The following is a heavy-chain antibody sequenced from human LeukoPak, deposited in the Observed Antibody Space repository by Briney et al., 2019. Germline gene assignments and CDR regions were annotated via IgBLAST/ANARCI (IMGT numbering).Heavy chain of an antibody. Sequence: SVKVSCKASGGTFSSYAISWVRQAPGQGLEWMGGIIPIFGTANYAQKFQGRVTITADESTSTAYMELSSLRPEDTAVYYCARGTEPRYQLLLFWGQGTLVTVSS. CDR2: IIPIFGTA. CDR3: ARGTEPRYQLLLF. D-gene: IGHD2-2*01. V-gene: IGHV1-69*13. J-gene: IGHJ4*02. CDR1: GGTFSSYA.